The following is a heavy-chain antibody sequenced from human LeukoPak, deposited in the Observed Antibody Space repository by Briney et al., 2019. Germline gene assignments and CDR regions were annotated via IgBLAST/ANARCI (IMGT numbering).Heavy chain of an antibody. J-gene: IGHJ4*02. CDR3: ARSPRSIAARHFDY. D-gene: IGHD6-6*01. Sequence: ASVKVSCKASGYTFTGYYMHWVRQAPGQGLEWMGWINPNSGGTNYAQKFQGRVTMTRDTSISTAYMELSRLRSDDTAVYYCARSPRSIAARHFDYWGQGTLVTVSS. V-gene: IGHV1-2*02. CDR2: INPNSGGT. CDR1: GYTFTGYY.